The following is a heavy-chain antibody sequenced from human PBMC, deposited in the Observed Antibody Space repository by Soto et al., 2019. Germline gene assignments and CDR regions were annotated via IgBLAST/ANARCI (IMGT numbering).Heavy chain of an antibody. J-gene: IGHJ3*02. CDR3: ARERRQQPFDI. D-gene: IGHD1-1*01. CDR2: ISAYNGNT. Sequence: QIQLVQSGAEVKKPGASVKVSCKASGYSLNTYGVTWVRQAPGQGIEWMGWISAYNGNTNYAQKFQGRVTMTTHTSTSTAYMELKSLRSDDTAVYYCARERRQQPFDIWGQGTMVTVSP. V-gene: IGHV1-18*01. CDR1: GYSLNTYG.